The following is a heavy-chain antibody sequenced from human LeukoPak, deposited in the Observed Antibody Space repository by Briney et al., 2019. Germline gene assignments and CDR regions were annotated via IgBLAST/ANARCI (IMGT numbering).Heavy chain of an antibody. CDR2: ISANNGNT. D-gene: IGHD3-22*01. V-gene: IGHV1-18*01. CDR3: ARDRDYYDSPVY. CDR1: GYTSSSYG. J-gene: IGHJ4*02. Sequence: ASVKVSCKASGYTSSSYGITWVRQAPGLGLEWMGWISANNGNTNYAQKFQGRVTMSTDTSTGTAYMELRSLRSDDTAVFYCARDRDYYDSPVYWGQGTLVTVSS.